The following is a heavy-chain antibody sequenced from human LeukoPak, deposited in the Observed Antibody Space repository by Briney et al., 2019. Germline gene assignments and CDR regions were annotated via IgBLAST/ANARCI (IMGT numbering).Heavy chain of an antibody. CDR3: AKGRESGSGSSLGY. Sequence: GGSLRLSCAASGFTFSSYGMSWVRQAPGKGLEWVSAISGSGGSTYYADSVKGRFTISRDNSKNMLYLQMNSLRAEDTAVYYCAKGRESGSGSSLGYWGQGTLVTVSS. D-gene: IGHD3-10*01. J-gene: IGHJ4*02. CDR2: ISGSGGST. CDR1: GFTFSSYG. V-gene: IGHV3-23*01.